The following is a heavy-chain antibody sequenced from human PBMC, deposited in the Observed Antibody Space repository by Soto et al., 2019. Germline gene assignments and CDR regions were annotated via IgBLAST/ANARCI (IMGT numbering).Heavy chain of an antibody. CDR3: VRGSYHSDGVCHNLVFFGL. D-gene: IGHD2-8*02. CDR2: IWSDGNDK. J-gene: IGHJ5*02. CDR1: GFRFSTLA. V-gene: IGHV3-33*01. Sequence: GSRSLSWKPSGFRFSTLALRWVRQVPGKGLEWVAIIWSDGNDKDHADSLKGRFIISRHNSKNTLSLQMNKLSAQDTAVYYCVRGSYHSDGVCHNLVFFGLWGQGTLVPGSS.